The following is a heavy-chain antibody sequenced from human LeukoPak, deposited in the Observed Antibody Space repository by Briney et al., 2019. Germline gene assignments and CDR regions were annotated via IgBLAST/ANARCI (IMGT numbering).Heavy chain of an antibody. CDR1: GFTVSSNY. CDR2: IYSGGST. CDR3: AIDRDGYLPS. Sequence: GGSLRLSCAASGFTVSSNYMSWVRQAPGKGLEWVSVIYSGGSTYYADSVKGRFTISRDNPKNTLYLQMNSLRAEDTAVYYCAIDRDGYLPSWGQGTLVTVSS. J-gene: IGHJ5*02. V-gene: IGHV3-53*01. D-gene: IGHD5-24*01.